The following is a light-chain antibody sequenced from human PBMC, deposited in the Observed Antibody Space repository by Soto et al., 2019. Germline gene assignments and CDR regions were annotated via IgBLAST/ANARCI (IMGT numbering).Light chain of an antibody. CDR3: QQYNNWRWT. J-gene: IGKJ1*01. V-gene: IGKV3-15*01. CDR1: QSVSSN. CDR2: GAS. Sequence: EIKIRQSPATVPVSQGERATLSCRASQSVSSNLAWYQQKPGQAPRLLIYGASTRATGIPARFSGSGSGTEFTLTISSLQSEDFAVYYCQQYNNWRWTFGQGTKVDIK.